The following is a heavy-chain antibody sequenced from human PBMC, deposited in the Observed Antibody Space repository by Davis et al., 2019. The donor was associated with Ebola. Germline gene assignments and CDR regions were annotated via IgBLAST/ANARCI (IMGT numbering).Heavy chain of an antibody. J-gene: IGHJ4*02. Sequence: PGGSLRLSCAASGFTFSSYGMHWVRQAPGKGLEWVAVISYDGSNKYYADSVKGRFTISRDNSKNTLYLQMNSLRAEDTAVYYCAKVGIKTPWGPIDYWGQGTLVTVSS. CDR1: GFTFSSYG. V-gene: IGHV3-30*18. D-gene: IGHD7-27*01. CDR2: ISYDGSNK. CDR3: AKVGIKTPWGPIDY.